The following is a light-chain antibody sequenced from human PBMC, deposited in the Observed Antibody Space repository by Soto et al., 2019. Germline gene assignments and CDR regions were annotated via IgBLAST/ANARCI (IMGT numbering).Light chain of an antibody. Sequence: QSALTQPRSVSGSPGQSVTISCTGTRSDIGDYNYVSWYQRHPGKAPKLIIYDVTKRPSGVPDRFSGSKSGNTASLTISGLQAEDEADYHCCSYAGTSTFVFGGGTKLTVL. CDR2: DVT. J-gene: IGLJ2*01. CDR3: CSYAGTSTFV. CDR1: RSDIGDYNY. V-gene: IGLV2-11*01.